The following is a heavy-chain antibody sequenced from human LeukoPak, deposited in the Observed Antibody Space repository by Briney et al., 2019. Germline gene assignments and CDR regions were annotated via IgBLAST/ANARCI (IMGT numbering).Heavy chain of an antibody. V-gene: IGHV4-59*08. CDR2: IYYSGST. CDR1: GGSISSYY. D-gene: IGHD1-26*01. J-gene: IGHJ4*02. CDR3: ARLNGGSYNDY. Sequence: KASETLSLTCTVSGGSISSYYWSWIRQPPGKGLEWIGYIYYSGSTNYNPSLKGRVTISVDTSKNQFSLKLSSVTAADTAVYYCARLNGGSYNDYWGQGTLVTVSS.